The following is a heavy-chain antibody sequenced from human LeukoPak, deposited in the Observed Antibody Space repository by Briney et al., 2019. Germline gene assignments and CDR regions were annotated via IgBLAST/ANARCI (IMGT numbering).Heavy chain of an antibody. CDR3: ARSYGDYITGAYAFDV. CDR1: GGSISNNY. D-gene: IGHD4-17*01. J-gene: IGHJ3*01. Sequence: NPSETLSLTCIVSGGSISNNYWSWIRQPPEKGLEWIGYIYDSGSTNYNPSLKRRLTISVDTSKNQFSLKLSSVTAADSAVYYCARSYGDYITGAYAFDVWGQGTMVTVSS. V-gene: IGHV4-59*08. CDR2: IYDSGST.